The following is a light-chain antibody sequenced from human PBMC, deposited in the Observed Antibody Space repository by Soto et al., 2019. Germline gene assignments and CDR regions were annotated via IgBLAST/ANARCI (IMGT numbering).Light chain of an antibody. CDR1: QSISSE. V-gene: IGKV3-15*01. J-gene: IGKJ2*01. Sequence: EIVMTQSPATLSVSPGESATLSCRASQSISSELAWYQQKPGQPPRLLIYGASTRATGVPARFTGSGSGSDFTLTISSLQPDDFATYYCQQYNSYSDTFGQGTKLEIK. CDR3: QQYNSYSDT. CDR2: GAS.